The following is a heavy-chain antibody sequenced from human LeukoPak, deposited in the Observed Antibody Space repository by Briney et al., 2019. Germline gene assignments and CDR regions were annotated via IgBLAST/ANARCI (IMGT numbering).Heavy chain of an antibody. Sequence: PGGALRLSCAASGFTFSIYGMHWVRQAPGKGREWVSVISDEGSNKYYADSVKSRFNTYRDHSQKTLYLQMNSLRAEDTAVYYCATDATKLSSGWHDYWGQGTLVTVSS. D-gene: IGHD6-19*01. CDR1: GFTFSIYG. J-gene: IGHJ4*02. V-gene: IGHV3-30*03. CDR2: ISDEGSNK. CDR3: ATDATKLSSGWHDY.